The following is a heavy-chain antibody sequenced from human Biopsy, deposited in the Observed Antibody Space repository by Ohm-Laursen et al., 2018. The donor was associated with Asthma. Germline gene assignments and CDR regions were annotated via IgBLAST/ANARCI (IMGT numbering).Heavy chain of an antibody. D-gene: IGHD6-19*01. V-gene: IGHV3-30-3*01. CDR2: ISYDGSSI. Sequence: SLRLSCAAARFTYEMHWVRQAPGKGLEWVAVISYDGSSIYYADSVKGRFTTSRDNSKNTLSLQMNSLTAEDTAVYYCAREGVAGTHIEDWGQGTLVTVSS. CDR1: RFTYE. J-gene: IGHJ4*02. CDR3: AREGVAGTHIED.